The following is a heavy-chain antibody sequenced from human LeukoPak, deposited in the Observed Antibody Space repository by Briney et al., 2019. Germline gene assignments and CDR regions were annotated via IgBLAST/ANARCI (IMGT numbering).Heavy chain of an antibody. CDR3: AKDSARGSYDY. V-gene: IGHV3-23*01. D-gene: IGHD1-26*01. CDR2: ISGSGGST. J-gene: IGHJ4*02. Sequence: GGSLRLSCAASVFTFSSYAMSWVRQAPGKGLVWVSAISGSGGSTYYADSVKGRFTISRDNSKNTLYLQMNSLRAEDTAVYYCAKDSARGSYDYWGQGTLVTVSS. CDR1: VFTFSSYA.